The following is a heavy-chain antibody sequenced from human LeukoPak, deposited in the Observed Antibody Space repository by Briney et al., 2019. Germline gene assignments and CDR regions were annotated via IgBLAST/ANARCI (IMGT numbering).Heavy chain of an antibody. J-gene: IGHJ5*02. CDR1: GGSFSGYY. D-gene: IGHD5-12*01. V-gene: IGHV4-34*01. CDR3: ARVSEVDSAWFDP. Sequence: SETLSLTCAVYGGSFSGYYWSWIRQPPGKGLEWIGEINHSGSTNYNPSLKSRVTISVDTSKNQFSLKLSSVTAADTAVYYCARVSEVDSAWFDPWGQGTLVTVSS. CDR2: INHSGST.